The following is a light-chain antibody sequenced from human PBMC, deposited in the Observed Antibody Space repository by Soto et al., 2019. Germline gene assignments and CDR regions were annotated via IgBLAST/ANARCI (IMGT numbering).Light chain of an antibody. V-gene: IGKV3-20*01. Sequence: EIVLTQSPGTLSLSPGERATLSCRASQSVSSSYLAWYQQKPGQAPRLLIYGASSRATGIPDRFSGSGSGTDFTITISRLEPEGFAVYYCQKYGSSPRTFGQGTKVEIK. CDR1: QSVSSSY. J-gene: IGKJ1*01. CDR2: GAS. CDR3: QKYGSSPRT.